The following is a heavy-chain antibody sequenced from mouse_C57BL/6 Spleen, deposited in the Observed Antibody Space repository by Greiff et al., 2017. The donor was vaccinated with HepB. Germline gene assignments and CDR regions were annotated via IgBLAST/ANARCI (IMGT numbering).Heavy chain of an antibody. CDR1: GYTFTDYY. J-gene: IGHJ2*01. Sequence: EVQLQQSGPELVKPGASVKISCKASGYTFTDYYMNWVKQSHGKSLEWIGDINPNNGGTSYNQKFKGKATLTVDKSSSTAYMELRSLTSEDSAVYYCALITTRGYRGNYFDYWGQGTTLTVSS. D-gene: IGHD1-1*01. V-gene: IGHV1-26*01. CDR2: INPNNGGT. CDR3: ALITTRGYRGNYFDY.